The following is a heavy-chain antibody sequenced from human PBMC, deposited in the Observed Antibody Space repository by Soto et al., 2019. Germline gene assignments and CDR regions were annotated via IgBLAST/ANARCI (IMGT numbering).Heavy chain of an antibody. J-gene: IGHJ4*02. D-gene: IGHD6-19*01. CDR3: ARGVVAVADFDF. CDR2: MNPNSGNT. CDR1: GYTFTSYD. V-gene: IGHV1-8*01. Sequence: ASVKVSCKASGYTFTSYDIHWVRQATGQGLEWMGWMNPNSGNTGYAQKFQGRVTMTRNTSISTAYMELSSLRSEDTAVYYCARGVVAVADFDFWGQRTPVTVSS.